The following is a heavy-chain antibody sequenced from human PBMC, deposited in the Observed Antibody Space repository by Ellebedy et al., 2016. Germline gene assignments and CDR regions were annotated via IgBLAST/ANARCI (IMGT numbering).Heavy chain of an antibody. CDR2: IYSGENT. Sequence: GGSLRLSCAASGFTVSSNYMSWVRQAPGKGLEWISVIYSGENTYYADSVKGRFIISRDNSKNTLYLQMNSLRTEDTAVYYCAGEAELTGTQHIPDHWGQGTLVTVSS. V-gene: IGHV3-66*01. J-gene: IGHJ5*02. D-gene: IGHD3-9*01. CDR1: GFTVSSNY. CDR3: AGEAELTGTQHIPDH.